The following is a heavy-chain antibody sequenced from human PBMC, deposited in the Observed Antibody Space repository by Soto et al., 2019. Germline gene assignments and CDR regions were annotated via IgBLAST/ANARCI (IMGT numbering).Heavy chain of an antibody. D-gene: IGHD3-10*01. V-gene: IGHV4-59*01. Sequence: SVAGGKIRSYDWSGIRQPPGKGLEWIGYIYYSGSTNYNPSLKSRVTISVDTSKNQFSLKLSSVTAADTAVYYCARVWGGAFDFWGQGTMVTVSS. CDR3: ARVWGGAFDF. CDR2: IYYSGST. CDR1: GGKIRSYD. J-gene: IGHJ3*01.